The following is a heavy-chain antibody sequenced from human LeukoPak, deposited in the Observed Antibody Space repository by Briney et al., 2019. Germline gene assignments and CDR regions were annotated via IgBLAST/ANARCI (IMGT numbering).Heavy chain of an antibody. J-gene: IGHJ4*02. CDR1: GFTFNNAW. CDR2: IKGKTDGGTT. Sequence: GGSLRLSCAASGFTFNNAWMNWVRQAPGEGLEWVGRIKGKTDGGTTDYAAPVKGRFTISRDDSKNTLYLQMNSLKTEDTAVYYCTTRISPFWGQGTLVTVSS. CDR3: TTRISPF. V-gene: IGHV3-15*07.